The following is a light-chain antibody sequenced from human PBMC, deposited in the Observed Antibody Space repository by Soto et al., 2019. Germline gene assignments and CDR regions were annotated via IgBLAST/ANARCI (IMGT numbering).Light chain of an antibody. CDR2: EVF. CDR3: SSYTNINTRACV. J-gene: IGLJ1*01. V-gene: IGLV2-14*01. CDR1: SNDIGAFDY. Sequence: QSVLTQPASVSASPGQSISISCTGTSNDIGAFDYVSWYQQHPGKAPKLIIFEVFNRPSGVSTRFSGSKSGSTASLTISGLQAEDEADYYCSSYTNINTRACVFGTGTKVTVL.